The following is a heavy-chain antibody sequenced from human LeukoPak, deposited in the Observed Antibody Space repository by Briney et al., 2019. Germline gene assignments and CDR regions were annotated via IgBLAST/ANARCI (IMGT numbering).Heavy chain of an antibody. CDR1: GGSISSYY. J-gene: IGHJ5*02. CDR3: ARAGFEDVNWFDP. CDR2: IYTSGST. D-gene: IGHD3-9*01. Sequence: SETLSLTCTVSGGSISSYYWSWLRQPAGKGLEWLGRIYTSGSTNYNPSLKSRVTMSVDTSKNQFSLKLSSVTAADTAVYYCARAGFEDVNWFDPWGQGTLVTVSS. V-gene: IGHV4-4*07.